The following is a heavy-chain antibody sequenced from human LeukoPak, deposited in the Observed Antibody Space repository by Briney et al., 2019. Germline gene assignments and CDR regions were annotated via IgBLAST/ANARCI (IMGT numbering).Heavy chain of an antibody. D-gene: IGHD6-19*01. CDR1: GFTFSSSW. CDR2: IKQDGIEK. Sequence: GGSLRLSCAASGFTFSSSWMAWVRQAPGKGLEWVANIKQDGIEKHYVDSVKGRLTISRDNAKNSLYLQMNSLRVDDTAVYYCARDTSGSLDFWGQGTLVTVSS. V-gene: IGHV3-7*01. CDR3: ARDTSGSLDF. J-gene: IGHJ4*02.